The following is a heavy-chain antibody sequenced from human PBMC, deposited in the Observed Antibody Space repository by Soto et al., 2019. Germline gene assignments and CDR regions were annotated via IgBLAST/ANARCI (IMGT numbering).Heavy chain of an antibody. V-gene: IGHV4-39*01. Sequence: PSETLSLTCTVSGGSISSSSYYWGWIRQPPGKGLEWIGSIYYSGSTYYNPSLKSRVTTSVDTSKNQFSLKLSSVTAADTAVYYCARQKAAALPAEYFQHWGQGTLVTVSS. J-gene: IGHJ1*01. D-gene: IGHD6-13*01. CDR1: GGSISSSSYY. CDR3: ARQKAAALPAEYFQH. CDR2: IYYSGST.